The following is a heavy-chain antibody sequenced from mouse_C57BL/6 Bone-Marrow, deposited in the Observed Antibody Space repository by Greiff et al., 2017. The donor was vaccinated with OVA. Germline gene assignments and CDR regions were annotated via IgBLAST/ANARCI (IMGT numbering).Heavy chain of an antibody. V-gene: IGHV1-39*01. CDR3: ARWDGYYPYYFDY. CDR2: LNPNYGTN. J-gene: IGHJ2*01. Sequence: VQLQQSGPELVKPGASVKISCKASGYSFTDYNMNWVKQSNGKSLEWIGVLNPNYGTNSYNQKFKGKATLTVDQASSTAYMQLNSLTSEDSAVYYCARWDGYYPYYFDYWGQGTTLTVSS. CDR1: GYSFTDYN. D-gene: IGHD2-3*01.